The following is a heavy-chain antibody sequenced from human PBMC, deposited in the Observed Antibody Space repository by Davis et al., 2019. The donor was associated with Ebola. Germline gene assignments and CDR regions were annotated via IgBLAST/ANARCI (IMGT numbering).Heavy chain of an antibody. J-gene: IGHJ6*02. D-gene: IGHD6-19*01. V-gene: IGHV3-21*01. Sequence: PGGSLRLSCAASGFTFSSYSMNWVRQAPGKGLEWVSSISSSSSYIYYADSVKGRFTISRDNAKNSLYLQMNSLRAEDTAVYYCASMQWHEGYGMDVWGQGTTVTVSS. CDR1: GFTFSSYS. CDR3: ASMQWHEGYGMDV. CDR2: ISSSSSYI.